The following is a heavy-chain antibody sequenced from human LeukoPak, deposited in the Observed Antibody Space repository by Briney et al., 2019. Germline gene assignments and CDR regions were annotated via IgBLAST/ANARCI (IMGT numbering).Heavy chain of an antibody. Sequence: SETLSLTCTVSGGSIGSYYWSWIRQPPGKGLEWIGYIYYSGSTNYNPSLKSRVTISVDTSKNQFSLKLSSVTAADTAVYYCARDLGQQLGGSWFDPWGQGTLVTVSS. D-gene: IGHD6-13*01. CDR2: IYYSGST. CDR1: GGSIGSYY. V-gene: IGHV4-59*01. CDR3: ARDLGQQLGGSWFDP. J-gene: IGHJ5*02.